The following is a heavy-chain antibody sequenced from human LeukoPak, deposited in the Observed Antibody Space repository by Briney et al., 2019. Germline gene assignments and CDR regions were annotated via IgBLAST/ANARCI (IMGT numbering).Heavy chain of an antibody. J-gene: IGHJ4*02. Sequence: SETLSPTCTVSGGSISGYYWSWLRQPPGKGLEWIGYIYYSGSTNYNPSLKSRVTISVDTSKNQFSLKLSSVTAADTAVYYCARAEGDCWGQGTLVTVSP. V-gene: IGHV4-59*01. CDR1: GGSISGYY. CDR3: ARAEGDC. CDR2: IYYSGST.